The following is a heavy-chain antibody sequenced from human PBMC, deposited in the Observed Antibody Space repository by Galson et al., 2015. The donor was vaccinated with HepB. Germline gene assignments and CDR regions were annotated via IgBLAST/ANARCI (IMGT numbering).Heavy chain of an antibody. CDR2: ISYDGSNK. CDR3: AKGLHYYDSSGGRELEEY. V-gene: IGHV3-30*18. Sequence: SLRLSCAASGFTFSSYGMHWVRQAPGKGLEWVAVISYDGSNKYYADSVKGRFTISRDNSKNTLYLQMNSLRAEDTAVYYCAKGLHYYDSSGGRELEEYWGQGTLVTVSS. J-gene: IGHJ4*02. D-gene: IGHD3-22*01. CDR1: GFTFSSYG.